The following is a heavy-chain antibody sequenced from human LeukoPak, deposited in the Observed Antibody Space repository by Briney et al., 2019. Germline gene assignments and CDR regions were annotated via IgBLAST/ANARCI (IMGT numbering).Heavy chain of an antibody. J-gene: IGHJ5*02. CDR3: AKGSGINHYNWFDP. CDR1: GFTFSAYA. CDR2: ISDSGGST. Sequence: GGSLRLSCSASGFTFSAYAMYWVRQAPGKGLEWVSGISDSGGSTYYADSVKGRFTISRDNSKNTLYLQMNSLRADDTALYYCAKGSGINHYNWFDPWGQGTLVTVSS. D-gene: IGHD6-13*01. V-gene: IGHV3-23*01.